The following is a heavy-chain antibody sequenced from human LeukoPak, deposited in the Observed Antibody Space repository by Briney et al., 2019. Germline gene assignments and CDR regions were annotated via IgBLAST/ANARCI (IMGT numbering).Heavy chain of an antibody. Sequence: GGSLRLSCAASGFTFNTYSLNWVRQAPGKGLEWVSYISSRSDTIYYADSVKGRLTISRDNAQNSLYLQMNSLRAEDTAVYYCARAGSIVYYDSSGLCDYWGQGTLVTVSS. CDR1: GFTFNTYS. CDR3: ARAGSIVYYDSSGLCDY. V-gene: IGHV3-48*01. D-gene: IGHD3-22*01. CDR2: ISSRSDTI. J-gene: IGHJ4*02.